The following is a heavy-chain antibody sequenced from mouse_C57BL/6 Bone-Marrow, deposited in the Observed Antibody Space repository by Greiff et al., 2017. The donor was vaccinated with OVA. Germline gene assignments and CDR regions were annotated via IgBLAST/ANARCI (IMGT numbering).Heavy chain of an antibody. V-gene: IGHV5-17*01. Sequence: EVKLVESGGGLVKPGGSLKLSCAASGFTFSDYGMHWVRQAPEKGLEWVAYISSGSSTIYYADTVKGRFTISRDNAKNTLFLHMTSLWSEYSSMSSCSNFYYGYSWFAYWGQGTLVTVSA. J-gene: IGHJ3*01. CDR3: SNFYYGYSWFAY. D-gene: IGHD2-2*01. CDR2: ISSGSSTI. CDR1: GFTFSDYG.